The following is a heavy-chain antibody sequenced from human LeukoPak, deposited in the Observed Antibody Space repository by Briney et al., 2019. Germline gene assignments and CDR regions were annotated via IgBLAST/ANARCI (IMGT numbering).Heavy chain of an antibody. V-gene: IGHV3-48*02. CDR3: ARHWRAVVHTYYYDSSGTTNWFDP. CDR1: GFTFTTYT. CDR2: ISSSGATV. J-gene: IGHJ5*02. D-gene: IGHD3-22*01. Sequence: GGSLRLSCAASGFTFTTYTMNWVRQAPGKGLGWVSFISSSGATVYYADSVKGRFTISRDNAKNSLFLQMSSLRDEDTAVYYCARHWRAVVHTYYYDSSGTTNWFDPWGQGTLVTVSS.